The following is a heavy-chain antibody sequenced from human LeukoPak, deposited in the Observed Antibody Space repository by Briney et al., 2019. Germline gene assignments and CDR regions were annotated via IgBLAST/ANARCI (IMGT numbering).Heavy chain of an antibody. Sequence: ASVKVSCKASGYTFTGYYMHWVRQAPGQGLEWMGWINPNSGGTNYAQKFQGRVTMTRDTSISTAYMELSRLRSDDTAVYYCARGGYYGSGNDFRFDPWGQGTLVTVSS. J-gene: IGHJ5*02. D-gene: IGHD3-10*01. CDR3: ARGGYYGSGNDFRFDP. V-gene: IGHV1-2*02. CDR1: GYTFTGYY. CDR2: INPNSGGT.